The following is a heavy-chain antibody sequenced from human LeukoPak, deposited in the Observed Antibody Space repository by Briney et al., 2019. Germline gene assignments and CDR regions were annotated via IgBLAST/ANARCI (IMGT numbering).Heavy chain of an antibody. D-gene: IGHD6-13*01. CDR1: GYTFARYY. V-gene: IGHV1-46*01. Sequence: ASVKVCCKASGYTFARYYMHWVRQAPGQGLEWMGIINPSAGSTRYVQKFQGRVTMTRDTSTSTVYMELSSLRSEDTAVYYCAREGGIAAADEGWFDPWGQGTLVTVSS. CDR3: AREGGIAAADEGWFDP. CDR2: INPSAGST. J-gene: IGHJ5*02.